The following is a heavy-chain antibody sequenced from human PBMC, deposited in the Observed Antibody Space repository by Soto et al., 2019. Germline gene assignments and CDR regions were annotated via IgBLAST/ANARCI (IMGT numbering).Heavy chain of an antibody. CDR3: ARCSVRYYYDSSGYYPLPYGMDV. CDR2: IYPGDSDT. V-gene: IGHV5-51*01. CDR1: GYSFTSYW. J-gene: IGHJ6*02. D-gene: IGHD3-22*01. Sequence: GESLKISCKGSGYSFTSYWIGWVRQMPGKGLEWMGIIYPGDSDTRYSPSFQGQVTISADKSISTAYLQWSSLKASDTAMYYCARCSVRYYYDSSGYYPLPYGMDVWGQGTTVTVSS.